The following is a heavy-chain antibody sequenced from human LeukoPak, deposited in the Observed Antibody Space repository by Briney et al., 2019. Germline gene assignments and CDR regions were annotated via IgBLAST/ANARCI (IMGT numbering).Heavy chain of an antibody. D-gene: IGHD3-10*01. CDR1: GFTFRNAW. CDR2: IKSKNNGGTT. V-gene: IGHV3-15*01. Sequence: GGSLRLSCAASGFTFRNAWMSWVRQAPGKGLEWVGRIKSKNNGGTTDYAAPVTGRFTISRDDSRNTLYLQMNSLKTEDTGVYYCTTGSTSDYGSGSYTTIAYWGQGTLVTASS. J-gene: IGHJ4*02. CDR3: TTGSTSDYGSGSYTTIAY.